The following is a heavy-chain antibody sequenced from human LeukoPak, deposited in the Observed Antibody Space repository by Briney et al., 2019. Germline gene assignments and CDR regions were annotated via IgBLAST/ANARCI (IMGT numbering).Heavy chain of an antibody. CDR3: ARALYYDILTGYQTHTYYLDY. CDR2: ISTGGLTT. Sequence: PGGSLRLSCAASGFTFSTYYMQWVRQAPGKGLEYVSAISTGGLTTYYAESVKGRFTISRDDSKNTLYLQMGSLRGEDTAVYYCARALYYDILTGYQTHTYYLDYWGQGTLVTVSS. V-gene: IGHV3-64*02. CDR1: GFTFSTYY. J-gene: IGHJ4*02. D-gene: IGHD3-9*01.